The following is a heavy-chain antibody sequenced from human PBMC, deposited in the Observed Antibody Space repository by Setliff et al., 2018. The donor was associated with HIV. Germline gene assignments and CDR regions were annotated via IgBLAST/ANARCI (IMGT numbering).Heavy chain of an antibody. Sequence: PSETLSLTCNVSGGSISAYYWSWVRQPPGKRLEWIGYIYSNGGTAYNPSLKSRVTISVDKSKNQFSLKLTSVTIADTAVYYCARFTSGWYGQYWGQGTLVTVSS. V-gene: IGHV4-59*01. CDR1: GGSISAYY. D-gene: IGHD6-19*01. CDR2: IYSNGGT. J-gene: IGHJ4*02. CDR3: ARFTSGWYGQY.